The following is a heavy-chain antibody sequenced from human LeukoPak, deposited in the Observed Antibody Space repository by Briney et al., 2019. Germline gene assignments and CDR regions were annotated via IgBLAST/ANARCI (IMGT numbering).Heavy chain of an antibody. CDR3: AREGSYSSSPIDY. CDR2: INSDGSST. D-gene: IGHD6-13*01. CDR1: GSTFSSYW. V-gene: IGHV3-74*01. Sequence: GGSLRLSCAASGSTFSSYWMHWVRQAPGKGLVWVSRINSDGSSTSYADSVKGRFTISRDNAKNTLYLQMNSLRAEDTAVYYCAREGSYSSSPIDYWGQGTLVTVSS. J-gene: IGHJ4*02.